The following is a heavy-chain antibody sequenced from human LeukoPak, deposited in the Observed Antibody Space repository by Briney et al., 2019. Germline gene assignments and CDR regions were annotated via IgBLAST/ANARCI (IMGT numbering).Heavy chain of an antibody. Sequence: GGSLRLSCAASGFTFSDYYMSWIRQAPGKGLEWVSYISNSDNTIYYADSVKGRFTISRDNAKNSLYLQMNSLRAEDTAVYYCARDPPLYSSSWYLSPINWFDPWGQGTLVTVSS. CDR3: ARDPPLYSSSWYLSPINWFDP. CDR1: GFTFSDYY. V-gene: IGHV3-11*04. CDR2: ISNSDNTI. D-gene: IGHD6-13*01. J-gene: IGHJ5*02.